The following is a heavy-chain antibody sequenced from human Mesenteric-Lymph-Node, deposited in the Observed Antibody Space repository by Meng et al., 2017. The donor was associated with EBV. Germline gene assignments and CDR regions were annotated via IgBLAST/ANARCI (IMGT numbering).Heavy chain of an antibody. Sequence: QVRLQEAGRGLVTPSGTLSPTCGVSGGSISNDHWWSWVRQPPGKGLEWIGEMYHSGSTNYNPSLKSRVTISVDKSKNQFFLNLNSVTAADTAVYYCARGREYGWGYWGQGTLVTVSS. D-gene: IGHD3-16*01. V-gene: IGHV4-4*02. CDR1: GGSISNDHW. J-gene: IGHJ4*02. CDR2: MYHSGST. CDR3: ARGREYGWGY.